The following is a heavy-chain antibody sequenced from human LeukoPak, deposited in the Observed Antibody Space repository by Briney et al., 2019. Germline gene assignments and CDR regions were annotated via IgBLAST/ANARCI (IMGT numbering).Heavy chain of an antibody. V-gene: IGHV3-11*06. Sequence: GGSLRLSCAASGFTFSDYYMSWIRQAPGKGLEWVSYISSSSSYIYYADSVKGRFTISRDNAKNSLYLQMNSLRAEDTAVYYCARDSGYSRMDVWDKGTTVTVSS. CDR1: GFTFSDYY. CDR2: ISSSSSYI. J-gene: IGHJ6*04. CDR3: ARDSGYSRMDV. D-gene: IGHD5-18*01.